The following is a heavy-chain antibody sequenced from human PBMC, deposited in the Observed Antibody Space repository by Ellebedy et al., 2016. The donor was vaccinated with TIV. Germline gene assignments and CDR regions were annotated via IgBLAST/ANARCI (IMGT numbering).Heavy chain of an antibody. J-gene: IGHJ4*02. V-gene: IGHV3-53*01. D-gene: IGHD2-21*02. CDR1: GFTVSSNY. CDR3: ARDQGGVVTAMHFDY. Sequence: ETLSLTCAASGFTVSSNYMSWVRQAPGKGLEWVSVIYSGGSTYYADSVKGRFTISRDNSKNTLYLQMNSLRAEDTAVYYCARDQGGVVTAMHFDYWGQGTLVTVSS. CDR2: IYSGGST.